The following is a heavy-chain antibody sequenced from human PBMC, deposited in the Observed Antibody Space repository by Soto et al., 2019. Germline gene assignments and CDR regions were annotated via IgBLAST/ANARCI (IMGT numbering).Heavy chain of an antibody. J-gene: IGHJ6*03. CDR1: GYTFTGYY. V-gene: IGHV1-2*04. D-gene: IGHD2-21*01. CDR3: AREGGASQYCAGLTYSYYSDMDV. CDR2: INPNSGGT. Sequence: ASVKVSCKAPGYTFTGYYMHWVRQAPGQGLEWMGWINPNSGGTNYAQKFQGWVTMTRGTSISTAYMELSRLRSDDTAVYYCAREGGASQYCAGLTYSYYSDMDVWGKGTTVTVSS.